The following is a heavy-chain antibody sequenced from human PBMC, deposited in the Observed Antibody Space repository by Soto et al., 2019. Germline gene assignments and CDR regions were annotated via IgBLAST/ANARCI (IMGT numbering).Heavy chain of an antibody. CDR1: GSSFNGFY. Sequence: SETLSLTCAVYGSSFNGFYWTWIRQPPGKGLEWIGAIRPAGGTNYSPSLKSRINMSFDTSKNQISLKLTSVTAADTAIYYCAADKNKVLHRRGYFVYWGLGTLVT. CDR2: IRPAGGT. D-gene: IGHD3-10*01. V-gene: IGHV4-34*01. CDR3: AADKNKVLHRRGYFVY. J-gene: IGHJ4*02.